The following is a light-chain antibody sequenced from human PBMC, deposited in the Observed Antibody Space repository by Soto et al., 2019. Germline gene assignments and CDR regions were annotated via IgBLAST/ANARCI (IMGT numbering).Light chain of an antibody. CDR3: QQYGSSSYT. Sequence: EIVLTQSPGTLSLSPGERATLSCRASQSISSSYLAWYQQKPGQAPRLLIYAASSRATGIPDRFSGSGSGTAFTLTLSRLEPEEFAVYYYQQYGSSSYTFGQGTQLEIK. CDR2: AAS. J-gene: IGKJ2*01. V-gene: IGKV3-20*01. CDR1: QSISSSY.